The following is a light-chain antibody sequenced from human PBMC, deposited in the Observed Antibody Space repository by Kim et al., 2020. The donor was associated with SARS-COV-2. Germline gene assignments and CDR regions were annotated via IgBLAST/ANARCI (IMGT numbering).Light chain of an antibody. V-gene: IGLV8-61*01. Sequence: GGTVTLTCGLSSGSVSTSSYPSWYQQTPGQAPRTLIYSTNTRSSGVPDRFSGSILGNKAALTITGAQADDESDYYCVLYMGSGISVFGGGTQLTVL. J-gene: IGLJ3*02. CDR2: STN. CDR1: SGSVSTSSY. CDR3: VLYMGSGISV.